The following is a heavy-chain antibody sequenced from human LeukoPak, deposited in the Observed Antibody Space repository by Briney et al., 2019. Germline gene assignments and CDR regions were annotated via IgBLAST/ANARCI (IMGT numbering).Heavy chain of an antibody. J-gene: IGHJ3*02. Sequence: PGGSLRLSCAASGFTFSSYGMNWVRQAPGKGLEWMAGISYNGSNNYYADLVKGLFTISRDNSKNTLYLQMNSLRAEDTAVYYCANDSGEFVVVTAILPGDAFDIWGQGTMVTVSS. CDR1: GFTFSSYG. CDR2: ISYNGSNN. D-gene: IGHD2-21*02. V-gene: IGHV3-30*18. CDR3: ANDSGEFVVVTAILPGDAFDI.